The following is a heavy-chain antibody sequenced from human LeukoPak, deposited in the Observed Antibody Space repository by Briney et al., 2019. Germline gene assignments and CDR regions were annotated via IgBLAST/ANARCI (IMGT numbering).Heavy chain of an antibody. J-gene: IGHJ4*02. Sequence: GGSLRLSCAASGFTFSSYAMHWVRQAPGKGLEWVAVISYDGSNKYYADSVKGRFTISRDNSKNTLYLQMNSLRAEDTAVYYCVRDPGYCSGGSCYGVHFDYWGQGTLVTVSS. CDR2: ISYDGSNK. D-gene: IGHD2-15*01. CDR1: GFTFSSYA. V-gene: IGHV3-30*04. CDR3: VRDPGYCSGGSCYGVHFDY.